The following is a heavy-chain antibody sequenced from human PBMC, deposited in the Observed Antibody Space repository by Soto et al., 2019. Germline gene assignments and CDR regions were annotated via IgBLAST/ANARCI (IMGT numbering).Heavy chain of an antibody. CDR3: ARGFDCSSTSCDGIDY. Sequence: ASLKVSCKASGYTFTSYDINWVRQATGQGLEWMGWMNPNSGNTGYAQKFQGRVTMTRNTSISTAYMELSSLRSEDTAVYYCARGFDCSSTSCDGIDYWGQGTLVTVSS. D-gene: IGHD2-2*01. CDR2: MNPNSGNT. V-gene: IGHV1-8*01. CDR1: GYTFTSYD. J-gene: IGHJ4*02.